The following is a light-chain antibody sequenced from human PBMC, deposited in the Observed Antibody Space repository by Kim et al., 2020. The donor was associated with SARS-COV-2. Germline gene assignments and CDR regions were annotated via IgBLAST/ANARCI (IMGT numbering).Light chain of an antibody. CDR2: GAT. CDR1: QSVSSN. J-gene: IGKJ2*01. Sequence: SPGERATVSGRASQSVSSNFAWYQQKPGQAPRLLLYGATTRAIGIPARFSGSGSGTEVTLTISSLQSEDVAVYYCQQYNNWPPLYTFGQGTKLEI. CDR3: QQYNNWPPLYT. V-gene: IGKV3-15*01.